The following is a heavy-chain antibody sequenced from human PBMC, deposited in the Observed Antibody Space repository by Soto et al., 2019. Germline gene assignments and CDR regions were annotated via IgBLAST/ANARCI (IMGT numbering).Heavy chain of an antibody. V-gene: IGHV1-2*02. CDR1: GYTFTSYY. J-gene: IGHJ6*02. CDR2: INPKFGDT. Sequence: QVQLVQSGAEMKEPGDSVRVSCEASGYTFTSYYIHWVRQDPGQGLEWMGWINPKFGDTTYEQDFQGRVSITRDMSISTVYMELSRLTSDDTAIYYCARNMDYYYGPGSGNGHGFWGQGTTVTV. D-gene: IGHD3-10*01. CDR3: ARNMDYYYGPGSGNGHGF.